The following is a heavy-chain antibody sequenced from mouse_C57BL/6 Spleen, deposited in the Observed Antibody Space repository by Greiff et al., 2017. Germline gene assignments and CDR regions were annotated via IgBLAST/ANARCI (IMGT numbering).Heavy chain of an antibody. CDR3: ARRPGDGAMDY. V-gene: IGHV1-53*01. Sequence: QVQLQQPGTELVKPGASVKLSCKASGYTFTSYWLHWVKQRPGQGLAWIGNINPSNGGTNYNEKFKSKATLTVDKSSSTAYMQLSSLTSEDSAVYYGARRPGDGAMDYWGQGTSVTVSS. CDR2: INPSNGGT. J-gene: IGHJ4*01. D-gene: IGHD3-3*01. CDR1: GYTFTSYW.